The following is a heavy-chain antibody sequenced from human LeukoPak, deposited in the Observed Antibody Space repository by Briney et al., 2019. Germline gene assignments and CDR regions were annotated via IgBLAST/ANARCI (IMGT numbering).Heavy chain of an antibody. V-gene: IGHV7-4-1*02. D-gene: IGHD3-16*02. CDR3: ARAFQSLGGLSLPDY. CDR1: GYTFSNYA. J-gene: IGHJ4*02. Sequence: ASVKVSCKASGYTFSNYAMNWVRQAPGQGLEWMGWIHPSTGNPTYAQGFTGRFVFSLDTSVSTTFLQISSLKAEDTAVYFCARAFQSLGGLSLPDYWGQGTLVTVSS. CDR2: IHPSTGNP.